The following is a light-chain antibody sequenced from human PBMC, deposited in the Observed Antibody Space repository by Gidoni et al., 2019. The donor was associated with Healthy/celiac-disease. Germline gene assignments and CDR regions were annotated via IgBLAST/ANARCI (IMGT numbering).Light chain of an antibody. Sequence: QSALTQPPSASGSPGQSVTISCTGTSSDVGGYNYVSWYQQHPGKAPKRMIYEVSKRPSGVPDRFSGSKSGNTASLTVSGLQAEDEAVYYCSSYAGSNNWVFGGGDQADRP. V-gene: IGLV2-8*01. CDR3: SSYAGSNNWV. J-gene: IGLJ2*01. CDR2: EVS. CDR1: SSDVGGYNY.